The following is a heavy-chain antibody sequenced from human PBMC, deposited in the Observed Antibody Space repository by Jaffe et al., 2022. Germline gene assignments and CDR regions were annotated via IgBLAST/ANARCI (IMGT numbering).Heavy chain of an antibody. V-gene: IGHV5-51*01. CDR2: IYPGDSDT. Sequence: EVQLVQSGAEVKKPGESLKISCKGSGYSFTSYWIGWVRQMPGKGLEWMGIIYPGDSDTRYSPSFQGQVTISADKSISTAYLQWSSLKASDTAMYYCARQRRSGYDYGHYYYYYMDVWGKGTTVTVSS. CDR1: GYSFTSYW. D-gene: IGHD5-12*01. CDR3: ARQRRSGYDYGHYYYYYMDV. J-gene: IGHJ6*03.